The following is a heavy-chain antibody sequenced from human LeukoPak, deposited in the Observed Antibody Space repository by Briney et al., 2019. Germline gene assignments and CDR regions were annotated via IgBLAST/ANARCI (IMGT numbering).Heavy chain of an antibody. J-gene: IGHJ5*02. CDR1: GFTFSSYE. D-gene: IGHD3-10*01. Sequence: PGGSLRLSCAASGFTFSSYEMNWVRQAPGKGLEWVSYISSSGSAIFYADSVKGRFTISRDNAKNSLYLQMNSLRAEDTAVYYCARDLALRGNWFDPWGQGTLVTVSS. CDR3: ARDLALRGNWFDP. CDR2: ISSSGSAI. V-gene: IGHV3-48*03.